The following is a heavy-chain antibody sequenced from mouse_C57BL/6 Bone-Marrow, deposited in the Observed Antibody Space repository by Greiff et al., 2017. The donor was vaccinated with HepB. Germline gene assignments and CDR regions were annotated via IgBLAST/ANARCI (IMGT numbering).Heavy chain of an antibody. J-gene: IGHJ3*01. CDR3: ANSGRLVVDPWFAY. V-gene: IGHV1-69*01. D-gene: IGHD1-1*01. CDR2: IDPSDSYT. Sequence: QVQLQQPGAELVMPGASVKLSCKASGYTFTSYWMHWVKQRPGQGLEWIGEIDPSDSYTNYNQKFKGKSTLTVDKSSSTAYMQLSSLTSEDSAVYYCANSGRLVVDPWFAYWGRGTVITLSA. CDR1: GYTFTSYW.